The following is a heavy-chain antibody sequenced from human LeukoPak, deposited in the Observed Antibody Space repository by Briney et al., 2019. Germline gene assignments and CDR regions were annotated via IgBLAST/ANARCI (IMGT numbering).Heavy chain of an antibody. J-gene: IGHJ4*02. V-gene: IGHV3-23*01. CDR3: AKPRYYYDSSGYYPEDY. CDR2: ISGSGGST. Sequence: GGSLRLSCAASGFTFSSYAMSWVRQAPGKGLEWVSAISGSGGSTYYADSVKGRFTISRDNSKNTLYLQMNSLRAEDTAVYYCAKPRYYYDSSGYYPEDYWGQGTLVTVSS. D-gene: IGHD3-22*01. CDR1: GFTFSSYA.